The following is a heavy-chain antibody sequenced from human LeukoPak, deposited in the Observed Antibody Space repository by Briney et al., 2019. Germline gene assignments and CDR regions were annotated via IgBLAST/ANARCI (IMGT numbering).Heavy chain of an antibody. D-gene: IGHD6-13*01. CDR3: ARDHEGSSWYSSFFDY. Sequence: ASVKVSCKASRYTFTSYYMHWVRQAPGQGLEWMGIINPSGGSTSYAQKFQGRVTMTRDTSTSTVYMELSSLRSEDTAVYYCARDHEGSSWYSSFFDYWGQGTLVTVSS. J-gene: IGHJ4*02. V-gene: IGHV1-46*01. CDR1: RYTFTSYY. CDR2: INPSGGST.